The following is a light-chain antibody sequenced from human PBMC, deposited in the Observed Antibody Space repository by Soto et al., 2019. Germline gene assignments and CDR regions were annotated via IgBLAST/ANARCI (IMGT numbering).Light chain of an antibody. V-gene: IGKV3-11*01. CDR2: DAS. CDR3: QQSHIWPPIT. Sequence: EIVLTQSPATLSLSPGERATVXXRASQSVGGHLAWYQQRPGQAPRLVXHDASTRAIGIPVRFSGSGSGTDFTLTISSLETEDSAIYYCQQSHIWPPITFGQGTRLEIK. CDR1: QSVGGH. J-gene: IGKJ5*01.